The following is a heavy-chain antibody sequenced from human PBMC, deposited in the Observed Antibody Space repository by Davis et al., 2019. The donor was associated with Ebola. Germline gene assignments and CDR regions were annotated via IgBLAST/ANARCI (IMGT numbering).Heavy chain of an antibody. V-gene: IGHV3-30-3*01. CDR1: GFTFSSYA. CDR2: ISYDGSNK. CDR3: ARGGLELHPGGVYYYYGMDV. Sequence: GESLKISCAASGFTFSSYAMHWVRQAPGKGLEWVAVISYDGSNKYYADSVKGRFTISRDNAKNSLYLQMNSLRAEDTAVYYCARGGLELHPGGVYYYYGMDVWGQGTTVTVSS. J-gene: IGHJ6*02. D-gene: IGHD1-7*01.